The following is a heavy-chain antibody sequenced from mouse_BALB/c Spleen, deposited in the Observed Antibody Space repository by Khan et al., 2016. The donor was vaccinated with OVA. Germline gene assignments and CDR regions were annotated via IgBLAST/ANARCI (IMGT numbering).Heavy chain of an antibody. V-gene: IGHV9-3-1*01. CDR3: ASGGYWYFDV. CDR2: INIYTGEP. CDR1: GYTFTNYG. Sequence: LVESGPELKKPGETVKISCKASGYTFTNYGMNWVKQTPGKGLKWMGWINIYTGEPTYADDFKGRFAYSLDTSASTAYLQINNLKNGDSATYFCASGGYWYFDVWGAGTTVTVSS. J-gene: IGHJ1*01. D-gene: IGHD1-1*02.